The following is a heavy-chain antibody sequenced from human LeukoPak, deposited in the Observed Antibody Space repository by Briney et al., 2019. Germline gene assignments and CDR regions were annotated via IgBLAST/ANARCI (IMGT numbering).Heavy chain of an antibody. CDR2: IYTSGST. D-gene: IGHD6-19*01. V-gene: IGHV4-4*07. Sequence: SETLSLTCTVSGGSISSYYWSWIRQPAGKGLEWIGRIYTSGSTNYNPSLKSRVTMSVDTSKNQFSLKLSSVTAADTAVYYCARDKSVRYSSGWVWFDPWGQGTLVTVSS. CDR3: ARDKSVRYSSGWVWFDP. J-gene: IGHJ5*02. CDR1: GGSISSYY.